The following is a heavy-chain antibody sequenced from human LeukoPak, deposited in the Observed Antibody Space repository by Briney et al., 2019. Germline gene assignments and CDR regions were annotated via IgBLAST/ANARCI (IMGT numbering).Heavy chain of an antibody. CDR1: GDSVPSNSAA. J-gene: IGHJ3*02. CDR2: TYYRSKWYN. CDR3: ARHGMGCIAVAEARSDAFDI. V-gene: IGHV6-1*01. Sequence: SQTLSLTCAISGDSVPSNSAAWNWIRQSPSRGLEWLGRTYYRSKWYNDYAVSVKSRITINPDTSKNQFSLRLNSVTPEDTAVYYCARHGMGCIAVAEARSDAFDIWGQGTMVTVSS. D-gene: IGHD6-19*01.